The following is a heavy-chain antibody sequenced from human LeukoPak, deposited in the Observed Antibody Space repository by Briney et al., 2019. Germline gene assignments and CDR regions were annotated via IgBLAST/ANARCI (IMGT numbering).Heavy chain of an antibody. CDR1: GGSSSGYY. J-gene: IGHJ4*02. CDR3: ARGRSGWYTY. Sequence: SETLSLTCAVYGGSSSGYYWSWIRQPPGKGLEWIGEINHSGSTNYNPSLKSRVTISVDTSKNQFSLKLSSVTAADTAVYYCARGRSGWYTYWGQGTLVTVSS. D-gene: IGHD6-19*01. CDR2: INHSGST. V-gene: IGHV4-34*01.